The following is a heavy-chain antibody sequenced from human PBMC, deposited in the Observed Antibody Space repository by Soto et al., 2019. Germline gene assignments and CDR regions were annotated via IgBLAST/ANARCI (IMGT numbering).Heavy chain of an antibody. Sequence: QVQLQQWGAGLLKPSETLSLTCAVYGGSFSGYHWSWIRQPPGKGLEWIGEINHSGSTNYNPSLKSRVTISVDTSKNQFSLKLSSVTAADTAVYYCARGQGYCSSTSCFSHPTNWGQGTLVTVSS. CDR1: GGSFSGYH. CDR3: ARGQGYCSSTSCFSHPTN. CDR2: INHSGST. V-gene: IGHV4-34*01. J-gene: IGHJ4*02. D-gene: IGHD2-2*01.